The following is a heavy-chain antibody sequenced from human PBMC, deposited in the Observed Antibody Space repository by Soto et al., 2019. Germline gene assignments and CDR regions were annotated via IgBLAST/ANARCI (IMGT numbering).Heavy chain of an antibody. D-gene: IGHD1-26*01. Sequence: PSETLSLTCTVSGGSISSDYWSWIRQPPGKGLEWIGYIYYSGSSNYSPSLKSRVIMSLDTSKNHFSLKLSSVTAADTAVYYCARPYSGSYWAAFDIWGQGTMVTVSS. V-gene: IGHV4-59*01. CDR3: ARPYSGSYWAAFDI. CDR1: GGSISSDY. CDR2: IYYSGSS. J-gene: IGHJ3*02.